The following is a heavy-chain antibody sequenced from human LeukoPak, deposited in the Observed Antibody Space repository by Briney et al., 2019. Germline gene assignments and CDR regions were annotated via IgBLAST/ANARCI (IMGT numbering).Heavy chain of an antibody. V-gene: IGHV1-69*01. J-gene: IGHJ5*02. Sequence: GSSVKVSCKASGGTFSSYAISWVRQAPGQVLEWMGGIIPIFGTANYAQKFQGRVTITADESTSTAYMELSSLRSEDTAVYYCARQGYYGSVNWLDPWGQGTLVTVSS. CDR1: GGTFSSYA. D-gene: IGHD3-10*01. CDR2: IIPIFGTA. CDR3: ARQGYYGSVNWLDP.